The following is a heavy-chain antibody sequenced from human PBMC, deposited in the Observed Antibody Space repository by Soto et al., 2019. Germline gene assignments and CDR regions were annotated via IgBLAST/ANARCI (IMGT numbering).Heavy chain of an antibody. Sequence: GGSLRLSCAASGFTFSNAWMSWVRQAPGKGLEWVGRIKSKTDGGTTDYAAPVKGRFTISRDDSKNTLYLQMNSLKTEDTAVYYCTTVGIRFGELPFDYWGQGTLVTVSS. J-gene: IGHJ4*02. V-gene: IGHV3-15*01. CDR1: GFTFSNAW. CDR2: IKSKTDGGTT. D-gene: IGHD3-10*01. CDR3: TTVGIRFGELPFDY.